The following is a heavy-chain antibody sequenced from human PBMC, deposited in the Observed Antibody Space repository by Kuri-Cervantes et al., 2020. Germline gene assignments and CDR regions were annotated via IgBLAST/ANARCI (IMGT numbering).Heavy chain of an antibody. CDR1: GGSISSSSYY. D-gene: IGHD3-22*01. Sequence: SETLSLTCAVSGGSISSSSYYWGWIRQPPGKGLEWIVSIYYSGSTYYNPSLKSRVTISVDTSKNQFSLKLSSVTAADTAVYYCARHHSSGYSSDDAFDIWGQGTMVTVSS. J-gene: IGHJ3*02. CDR2: IYYSGST. V-gene: IGHV4-39*01. CDR3: ARHHSSGYSSDDAFDI.